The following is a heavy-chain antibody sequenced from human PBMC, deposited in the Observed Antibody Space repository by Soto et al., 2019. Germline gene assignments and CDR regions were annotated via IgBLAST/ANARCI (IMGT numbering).Heavy chain of an antibody. V-gene: IGHV3-23*01. CDR3: GKGGVAGTYPYYYYYYGIDV. CDR2: ISGSGDSS. J-gene: IGHJ6*02. D-gene: IGHD6-19*01. Sequence: GGSLRLSCAASGFTFSNYAMSWVRQAPGKGLEWVSGISGSGDSSYYAESVKGRFTISRDTSKNTLYLQMNSLGDEDTAVYYCGKGGVAGTYPYYYYYYGIDVWGQGTTVTVYS. CDR1: GFTFSNYA.